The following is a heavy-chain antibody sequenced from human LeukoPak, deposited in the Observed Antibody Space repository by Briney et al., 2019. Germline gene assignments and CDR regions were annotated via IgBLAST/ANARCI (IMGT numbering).Heavy chain of an antibody. D-gene: IGHD1-26*01. CDR1: GFTFSSYS. V-gene: IGHV3-33*01. CDR3: ARIAEWELLGGNDY. J-gene: IGHJ4*02. CDR2: IWYDGSNK. Sequence: GGSLRLSCAASGFTFSSYSMHWVRQAPGKGLEWVAVIWYDGSNKYYADSVKGRFTISRDNSKNTLYLQMNSLRAEDTAVYYCARIAEWELLGGNDYWGQGTLVTVSS.